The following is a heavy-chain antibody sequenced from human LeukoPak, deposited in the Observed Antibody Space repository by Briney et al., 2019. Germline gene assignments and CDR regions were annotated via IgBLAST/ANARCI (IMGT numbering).Heavy chain of an antibody. J-gene: IGHJ4*02. D-gene: IGHD2/OR15-2a*01. CDR3: AKMAEYRKGASDY. Sequence: GGSLRLSCAASGFTFSSYAMSWVRQAPGKGLEWVSAISGSSGTTYYADSVKGRFTISRDNSKNTLYLQMNSLRAEDTAVYYCAKMAEYRKGASDYWGQGTLVTVSS. CDR1: GFTFSSYA. V-gene: IGHV3-23*01. CDR2: ISGSSGTT.